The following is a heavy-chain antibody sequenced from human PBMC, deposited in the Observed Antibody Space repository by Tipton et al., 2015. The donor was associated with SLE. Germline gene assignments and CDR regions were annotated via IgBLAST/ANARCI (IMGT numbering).Heavy chain of an antibody. Sequence: LSCTVSGGSISSYYWSWIRQPPGKGLEWIGYIYYSGSTNYIPSLKSRVTISVDTSKNQFSLKLSSVTAADTAVYYCARGVLGGSYPYWGQGTLVTVSS. D-gene: IGHD1-26*01. J-gene: IGHJ4*02. CDR2: IYYSGST. V-gene: IGHV4-59*12. CDR3: ARGVLGGSYPY. CDR1: GGSISSYY.